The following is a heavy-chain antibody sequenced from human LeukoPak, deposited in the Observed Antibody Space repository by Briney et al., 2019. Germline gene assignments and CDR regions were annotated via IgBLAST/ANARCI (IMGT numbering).Heavy chain of an antibody. Sequence: GGSLRLSCAASGFTFSSYGMHWVRQAPGKGLEWVAVIWYDGSNKYYADSVMGRFTISRDNSKNTLCLQMNSLRAEDTAVYYCAKDGGVPARSSSFPYYVDYWGQGTLVTVSS. CDR2: IWYDGSNK. CDR3: AKDGGVPARSSSFPYYVDY. CDR1: GFTFSSYG. D-gene: IGHD6-6*01. J-gene: IGHJ4*02. V-gene: IGHV3-33*06.